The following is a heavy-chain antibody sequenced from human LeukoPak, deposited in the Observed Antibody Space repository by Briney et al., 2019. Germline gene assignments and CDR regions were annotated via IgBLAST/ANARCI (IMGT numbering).Heavy chain of an antibody. V-gene: IGHV3-9*01. CDR3: AKDIAVLRYFDWLPGNAFDI. CDR2: ISWNSGSI. CDR1: GFTFDDYA. Sequence: GGSLRLSCAASGFTFDDYAMHWVRQAPGKGLEWVSGISWNSGSIGYADSVKGRFTISRDIAKNSLYLQMNSLRAEDTALYYCAKDIAVLRYFDWLPGNAFDIWGQGTMVTVSS. D-gene: IGHD3-9*01. J-gene: IGHJ3*02.